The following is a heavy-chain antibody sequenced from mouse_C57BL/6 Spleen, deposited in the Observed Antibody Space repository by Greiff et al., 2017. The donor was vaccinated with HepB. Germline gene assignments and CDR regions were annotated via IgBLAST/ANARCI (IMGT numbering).Heavy chain of an antibody. CDR3: ARWGDDYGGFAY. D-gene: IGHD2-4*01. CDR1: GYTFTSYW. J-gene: IGHJ3*01. V-gene: IGHV1-50*01. Sequence: QVQLQQPGAELVKPGASVKLSCKASGYTFTSYWMQWVKQRPGQGLEWIGEIDPSDSYTNYNQKFKGKATLTVDTSSSTAYMQLSSLTSEDSAVYYCARWGDDYGGFAYWGQGTLVTVSA. CDR2: IDPSDSYT.